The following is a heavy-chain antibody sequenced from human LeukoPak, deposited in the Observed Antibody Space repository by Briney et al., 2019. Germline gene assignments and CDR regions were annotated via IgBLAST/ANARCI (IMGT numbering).Heavy chain of an antibody. CDR2: INHSGST. CDR1: GGSFSGYY. CDR3: ARSWGKITMIVN. V-gene: IGHV4-34*01. J-gene: IGHJ4*02. Sequence: SETLSLTCAVYGGSFSGYYWSWIRQPPGKGLEWIGEINHSGSTNYNPSLKSRVTISVDTSKNQFSLKLSSVTAADTAVYYCARSWGKITMIVNWGQGTLVTVSS. D-gene: IGHD3-22*01.